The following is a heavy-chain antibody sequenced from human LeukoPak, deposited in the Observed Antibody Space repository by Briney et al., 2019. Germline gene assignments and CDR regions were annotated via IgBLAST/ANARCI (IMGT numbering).Heavy chain of an antibody. D-gene: IGHD6-6*01. CDR3: ARRGRIAARPFDY. V-gene: IGHV5-51*01. J-gene: IGHJ4*02. CDR1: GYSFTTYW. CDR2: IYPGDSDA. Sequence: KAGESLKISCKGSGYSFTTYWIGWVRQMPGKGLEWMGIIYPGDSDARYSPSFQGQVTISADKSISTAYLQWSSLKASDTAMYFCARRGRIAARPFDYWGQGTLVTVSS.